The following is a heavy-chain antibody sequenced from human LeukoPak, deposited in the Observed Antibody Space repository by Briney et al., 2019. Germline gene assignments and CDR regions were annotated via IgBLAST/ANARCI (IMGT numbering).Heavy chain of an antibody. J-gene: IGHJ3*02. CDR3: ARGLDAFDI. CDR2: IYHSGST. D-gene: IGHD2-21*02. CDR1: GGSISSGGYS. V-gene: IGHV4-30-2*01. Sequence: SETLSLTCADSGGSISSGGYSWSWIRQPPGKGLEWIGYIYHSGSTYYNPSLKSRVTISVDRSKNQFSLKLSSVTAADTAVYYCARGLDAFDIWGQGTMVTVSS.